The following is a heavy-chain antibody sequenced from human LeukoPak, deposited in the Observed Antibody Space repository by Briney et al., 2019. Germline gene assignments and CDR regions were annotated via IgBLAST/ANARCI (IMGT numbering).Heavy chain of an antibody. J-gene: IGHJ3*02. V-gene: IGHV1-18*01. CDR3: ARDLPRWYYEGDAFDI. D-gene: IGHD2-15*01. CDR1: GYTFTSYG. Sequence: ASVKVSCKASGYTFTSYGISWVRQAPGQGLEWMGWISAYNGNTNYAQKLQGRVTMTTDTSTSTAYMELRSLRSDDTAVYYCARDLPRWYYEGDAFDIWGQGTMVTVSS. CDR2: ISAYNGNT.